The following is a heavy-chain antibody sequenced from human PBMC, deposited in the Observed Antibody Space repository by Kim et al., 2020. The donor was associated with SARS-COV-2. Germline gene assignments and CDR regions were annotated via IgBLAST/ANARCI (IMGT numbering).Heavy chain of an antibody. D-gene: IGHD5-12*01. CDR2: IGGTGGTI. J-gene: IGHJ1*01. CDR1: GFTISTYG. V-gene: IGHV3-23*01. Sequence: GGSLRLSCGASGFTISTYGMSWVRQAPGKGPEWVSGIGGTGGTIYYADSVKGRFTISRDNSKNTLHLQMNSLRAEDTAIYYCARAEGWLRFTRFEHWGQG. CDR3: ARAEGWLRFTRFEH.